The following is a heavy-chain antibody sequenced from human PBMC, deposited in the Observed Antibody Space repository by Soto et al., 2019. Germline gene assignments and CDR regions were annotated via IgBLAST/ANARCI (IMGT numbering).Heavy chain of an antibody. V-gene: IGHV3-7*03. CDR2: INQDGSER. Sequence: WGSLRLSCAGSGLTFRNDWFSFCRQAPGKGLEWVANINQDGSERYYVDSVRGRFTISRDNVENSLYLQLNSLRPEDTAVYYCAVYGYGVSAAAYWGQGTLVTVSS. CDR1: GLTFRNDW. J-gene: IGHJ4*02. CDR3: AVYGYGVSAAAY. D-gene: IGHD4-17*01.